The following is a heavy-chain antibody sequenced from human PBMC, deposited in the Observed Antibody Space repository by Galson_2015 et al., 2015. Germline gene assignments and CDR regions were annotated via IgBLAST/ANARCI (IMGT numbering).Heavy chain of an antibody. J-gene: IGHJ6*02. CDR1: GFTVSSNY. CDR3: ARGGPTITPFRPYGMDV. Sequence: SLRLSCAASGFTVSSNYMSWVRQAPGKGLEWVSYISSSSSTIYYADSVKGRFTISRDNAKNSLYLQMNSLRDEDTAVYYCARGGPTITPFRPYGMDVWGQGTTVTVSS. D-gene: IGHD5-12*01. CDR2: ISSSSSTI. V-gene: IGHV3-48*02.